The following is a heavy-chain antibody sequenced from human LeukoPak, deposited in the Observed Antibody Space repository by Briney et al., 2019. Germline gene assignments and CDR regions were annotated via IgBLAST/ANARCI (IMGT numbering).Heavy chain of an antibody. CDR1: GYSFTDNW. J-gene: IGHJ5*01. Sequence: GESLKISCKASGYSFTDNWIGWVRQMPGKGLEWMGIIYPGDSDTRYIPSFRGQVTISADKSLSTAYLQWTSLKASDTAMYSCARLTGGADSWGQGTLVTVSP. D-gene: IGHD2-8*02. CDR2: IYPGDSDT. CDR3: ARLTGGADS. V-gene: IGHV5-51*01.